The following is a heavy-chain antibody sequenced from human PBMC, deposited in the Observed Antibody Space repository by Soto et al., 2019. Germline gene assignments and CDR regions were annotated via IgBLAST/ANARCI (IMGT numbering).Heavy chain of an antibody. J-gene: IGHJ5*02. V-gene: IGHV2-26*01. CDR3: ALIKDCSRTNCYLTSFAP. Sequence: QVTLKESGPVLVKPTETLTLTCTVSGLSLSNGSLGVSWIRQPPGKALEWLAHLFSNDDKSYSTSLKSRLTISMDTARSQVVLTMTNMDPVDSATYYCALIKDCSRTNCYLTSFAPWGQGTLVTFSS. CDR2: LFSNDDK. D-gene: IGHD2-2*01. CDR1: GLSLSNGSLG.